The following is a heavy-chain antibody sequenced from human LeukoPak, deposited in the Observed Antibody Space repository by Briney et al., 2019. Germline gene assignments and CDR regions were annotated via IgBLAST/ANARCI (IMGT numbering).Heavy chain of an antibody. CDR3: ARDSMYATNYFDP. V-gene: IGHV4-59*01. J-gene: IGHJ5*02. Sequence: PSGTLSLTCSVFGGSISSSYWNWIRQSPGKGLEWLGYIYNSGGTNYNPSLKGRVTLSIDTSKNQFSLRLTSVTAADTAVYYCARDSMYATNYFDPWGQGTLVTVYS. CDR1: GGSISSSY. D-gene: IGHD2-8*01. CDR2: IYNSGGT.